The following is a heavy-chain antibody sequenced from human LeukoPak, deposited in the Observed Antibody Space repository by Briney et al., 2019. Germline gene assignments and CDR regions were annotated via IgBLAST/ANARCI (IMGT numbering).Heavy chain of an antibody. CDR1: GGSFSGYY. V-gene: IGHV4-34*01. D-gene: IGHD3-16*02. J-gene: IGHJ4*02. CDR3: ARGQLDDYVWGSYRYLFDY. CDR2: INHSGST. Sequence: SETLSLTCAVYGGSFSGYYWSWIRQPPGKRLEWIGEINHSGSTNYNPSLKSRVTISVDTSKNQFSLKLSSVTAADTAVYYCARGQLDDYVWGSYRYLFDYWGQGTLVTVSS.